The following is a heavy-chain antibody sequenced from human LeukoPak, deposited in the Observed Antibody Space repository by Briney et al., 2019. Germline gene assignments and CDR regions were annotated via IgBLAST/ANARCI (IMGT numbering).Heavy chain of an antibody. J-gene: IGHJ4*02. CDR2: IIPILGIA. V-gene: IGHV1-69*04. CDR1: GRTFRSYA. D-gene: IGHD4-17*01. Sequence: APVKVPCQASGRTFRSYAISWVRPAPRQGVEGMGRIIPILGIANYAQKFQGRVTITADKSTSTAYMELSSLRSEDTAVYYCAREADYGDYVNYWGQGTLVTVSS. CDR3: AREADYGDYVNY.